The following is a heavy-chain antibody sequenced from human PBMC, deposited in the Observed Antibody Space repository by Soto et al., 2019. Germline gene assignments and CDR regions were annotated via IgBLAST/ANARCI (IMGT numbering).Heavy chain of an antibody. CDR2: ISSRSRTK. CDR3: AKEGQWQPSWADV. J-gene: IGHJ6*02. CDR1: GFTFSSYG. V-gene: IGHV3-48*02. Sequence: PGGSLRLSSAASGFTFSSYGMNWVRQAPGKGLEWVSCISSRSRTKYYADSVKGRFTISRDNAKNSLYLQMDSLRDDDTAVYYCAKEGQWQPSWADVWGQGTTVTVSS. D-gene: IGHD6-19*01.